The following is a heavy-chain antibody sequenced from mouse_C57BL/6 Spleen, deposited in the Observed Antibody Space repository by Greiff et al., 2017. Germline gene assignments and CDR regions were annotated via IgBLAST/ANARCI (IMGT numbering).Heavy chain of an antibody. CDR3: TRDETGYAMDY. D-gene: IGHD4-1*01. V-gene: IGHV5-9-1*02. CDR1: GFTFSSYA. CDR2: ISSGGDYL. J-gene: IGHJ4*01. Sequence: EVKLVESGEGLVKPGGSLKLSCAASGFTFSSYAMSWVRQTPEKRLEWVAYISSGGDYLYYADTVKGRFTISRDNARNTLYLQMSSLKSEDTAMYYCTRDETGYAMDYWGQGTSVTVSS.